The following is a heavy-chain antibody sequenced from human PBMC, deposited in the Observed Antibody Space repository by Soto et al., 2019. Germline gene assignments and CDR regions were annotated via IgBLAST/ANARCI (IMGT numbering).Heavy chain of an antibody. Sequence: SETLSLTCTVSGGSVSSEHYYWNWIRQAPGKGLEWIGYFFYTGSTNYNPSLESRLTMSVDMSKNHFSLKLSSVIASVTAVYYCAGGTDGKKVAYWGQGTLVTASS. V-gene: IGHV4-61*03. J-gene: IGHJ4*02. D-gene: IGHD5-12*01. CDR1: GGSVSSEHYY. CDR2: FFYTGST. CDR3: AGGTDGKKVAY.